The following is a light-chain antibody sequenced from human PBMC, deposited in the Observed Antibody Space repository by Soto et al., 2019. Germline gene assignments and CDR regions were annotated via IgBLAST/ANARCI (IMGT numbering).Light chain of an antibody. Sequence: DIQMTQSPSTLSGSVGDRVTITCRASQTISSWLAWYQQKPGKAPKLLIYKASTLKSGVPSRFSGSGSGTGFHLTNRSLQPEDFSTYLWQNHNWYSEAFGQGTKVELK. V-gene: IGKV1-5*03. J-gene: IGKJ1*01. CDR3: QNHNWYSEA. CDR1: QTISSW. CDR2: KAS.